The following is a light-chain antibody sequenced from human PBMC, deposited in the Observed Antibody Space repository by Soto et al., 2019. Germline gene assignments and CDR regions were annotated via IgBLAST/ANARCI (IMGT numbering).Light chain of an antibody. V-gene: IGKV1-27*01. J-gene: IGKJ4*01. CDR1: QDISNF. CDR3: QKCKVAPFT. Sequence: DIQMTQSPSSLSAFVGDTVTITCRASQDISNFLAWYQQKPGKVPKLLIYAASTLQSGVPSRFSGSGSGTDFTLTISSLQPGDVATYYCQKCKVAPFTFGGGTEVEMK. CDR2: AAS.